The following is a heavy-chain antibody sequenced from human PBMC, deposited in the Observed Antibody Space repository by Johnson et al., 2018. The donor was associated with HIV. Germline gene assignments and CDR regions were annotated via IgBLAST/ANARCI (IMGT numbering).Heavy chain of an antibody. CDR3: ARGCRDGYTCDVFDI. D-gene: IGHD5-24*01. V-gene: IGHV3-66*01. CDR1: GFTVSSNY. CDR2: IYNSGSA. J-gene: IGHJ3*02. Sequence: VQLVESGGGVARPGGSLRLSCAASGFTVSSNYMSWVRQVPGKGLEWVSVIYNSGSAYYADSVKGRFTTSRDNSKNTLYLQMTSLRAEDTAVYYCARGCRDGYTCDVFDIWGQGTTVTVSS.